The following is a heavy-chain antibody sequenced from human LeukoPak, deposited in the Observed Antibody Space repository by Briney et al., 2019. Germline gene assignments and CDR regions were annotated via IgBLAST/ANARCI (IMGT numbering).Heavy chain of an antibody. CDR3: VVITRGDAFDI. CDR2: IKSKTDGETT. V-gene: IGHV3-15*01. Sequence: GGSLRLSCAASGFTFSNAWMSWVRQAPGKGLEWVGRIKSKTDGETTDYAAPVKGTFTISRDNSKNTLYLQMNSLKTEDTAVYYCVVITRGDAFDIWGQGTMVTASS. J-gene: IGHJ3*02. CDR1: GFTFSNAW. D-gene: IGHD3-22*01.